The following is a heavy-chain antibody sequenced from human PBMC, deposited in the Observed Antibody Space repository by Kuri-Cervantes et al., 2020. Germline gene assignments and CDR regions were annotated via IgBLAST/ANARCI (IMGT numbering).Heavy chain of an antibody. J-gene: IGHJ4*02. D-gene: IGHD4-17*01. CDR3: AKDGPGYGEDFDY. CDR2: INLSGGST. Sequence: ASVKVSCKASGYTFTSYYMHWVRQAPGQGLEWMGIINLSGGSTNYAQKFQGRVTMTRDTSTNTVYMELSSLRSEDTAVYYCAKDGPGYGEDFDYWGQGTLVTVSS. CDR1: GYTFTSYY. V-gene: IGHV1-46*01.